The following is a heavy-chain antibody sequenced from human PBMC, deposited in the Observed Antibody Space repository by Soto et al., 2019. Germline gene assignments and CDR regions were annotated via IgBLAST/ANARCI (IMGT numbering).Heavy chain of an antibody. CDR3: ARDAGPYDFWSGHHYFDY. CDR1: GFTVSSYG. Sequence: PGGSLRLSCAASGFTVSSYGMHWVRQAPGKGLEWVAVIWYDGSNKYYADSVKGRFTISRDNSKNTLYLQMNSLRAEDTAVYYCARDAGPYDFWSGHHYFDYWGQGT. V-gene: IGHV3-33*01. J-gene: IGHJ4*02. D-gene: IGHD3-3*01. CDR2: IWYDGSNK.